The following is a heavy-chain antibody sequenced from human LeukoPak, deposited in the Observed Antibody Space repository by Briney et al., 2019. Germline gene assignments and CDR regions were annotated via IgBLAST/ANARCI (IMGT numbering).Heavy chain of an antibody. CDR2: IYHSGST. Sequence: PSETLSLTCAVSGYSISSGYYWGWIRQPPGKGLEWIGSIYHSGSTYYNPSLKSRVTISVDTSKNQFSLKLSSVTAADTAVYYCARDPTNYRLGFDYWGQGTLVTVSS. J-gene: IGHJ4*02. CDR1: GYSISSGYY. D-gene: IGHD3-16*02. V-gene: IGHV4-38-2*02. CDR3: ARDPTNYRLGFDY.